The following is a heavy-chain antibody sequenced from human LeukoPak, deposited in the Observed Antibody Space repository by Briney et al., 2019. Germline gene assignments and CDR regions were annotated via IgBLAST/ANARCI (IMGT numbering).Heavy chain of an antibody. J-gene: IGHJ4*02. D-gene: IGHD5-18*01. CDR2: IYYSGST. Sequence: SETLSLTCTVSGGSISSYYWSRIRQPPGKGLEWIGYIYYSGSTNYNPSLKSRVTISVDTSKSQFSLKLSSVTAADTAVYYCAREEASGTGIHDYWGQGTLVTVSS. CDR1: GGSISSYY. CDR3: AREEASGTGIHDY. V-gene: IGHV4-59*01.